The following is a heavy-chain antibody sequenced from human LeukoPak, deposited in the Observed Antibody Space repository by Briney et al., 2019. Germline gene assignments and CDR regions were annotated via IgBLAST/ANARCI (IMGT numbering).Heavy chain of an antibody. CDR2: IYYSGST. CDR3: ARERSDWFDP. J-gene: IGHJ5*02. V-gene: IGHV4-59*01. CDR1: GGSISSYY. Sequence: PSETLSLTCTASGGSISSYYWSWIRQPPGKGLEWIEYIYYSGSTNYNPSLKSRVTISVDTSKNQFSLKLSSVTAADTAVYYCARERSDWFDPWGQGTLVTVSS.